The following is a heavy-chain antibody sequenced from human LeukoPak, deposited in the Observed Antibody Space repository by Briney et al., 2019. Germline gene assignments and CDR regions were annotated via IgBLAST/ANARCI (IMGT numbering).Heavy chain of an antibody. CDR3: AKDLHDYGNYVGWFDS. CDR2: IKSDGSFT. D-gene: IGHD4-11*01. CDR1: GFTFSSHW. J-gene: IGHJ5*01. V-gene: IGHV3-74*01. Sequence: PGGSLRLSCAASGFTFSSHWMHWVRQAPGKGLVWVSCIKSDGSFTSYADSVKGRFTISRDNAKNTLYLQMNSLRAEDTAVYYCAKDLHDYGNYVGWFDSWGQGTLVTVSS.